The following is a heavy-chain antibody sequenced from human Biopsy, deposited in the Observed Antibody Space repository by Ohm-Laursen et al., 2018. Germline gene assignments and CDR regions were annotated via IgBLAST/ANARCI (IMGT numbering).Heavy chain of an antibody. D-gene: IGHD2-2*01. V-gene: IGHV4-59*01. CDR2: IYYSGST. Sequence: SETLSLTCTVSGGSISSDYWSWIRQTPGKGLEWIGYIYYSGSTNYNPSLKSRVTISVDTSKNQFSLRLNSATAADTAVYYCARATSSTGWPYYYFYGMDVWGQGTTVTVSS. J-gene: IGHJ6*02. CDR3: ARATSSTGWPYYYFYGMDV. CDR1: GGSISSDY.